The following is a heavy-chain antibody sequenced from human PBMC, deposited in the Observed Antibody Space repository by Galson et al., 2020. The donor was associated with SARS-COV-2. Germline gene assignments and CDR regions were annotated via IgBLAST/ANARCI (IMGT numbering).Heavy chain of an antibody. Sequence: SETLSLTCLVSDASISSSNFYWSWIRQPAGKGLEWIGRVRASGGTDYNPSLKSRVTISVDTSKRLLSLRVTSVTAADTAVYFCARSVSWSDGSDNFNYWGRGTLVTVSS. V-gene: IGHV4-61*02. CDR1: DASISSSNFY. CDR2: VRASGGT. J-gene: IGHJ4*02. CDR3: ARSVSWSDGSDNFNY. D-gene: IGHD1-1*01.